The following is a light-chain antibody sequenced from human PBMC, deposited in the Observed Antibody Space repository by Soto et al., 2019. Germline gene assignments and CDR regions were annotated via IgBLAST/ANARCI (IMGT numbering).Light chain of an antibody. CDR1: QSIGSD. CDR2: VAS. J-gene: IGKJ1*01. CDR3: HQYKYCPPT. Sequence: DIVRTQSPEYLAVSTGERETLSCRASQSIGSDLAWYQQKPGQAPRLLIYVASSRATGVPARFSGSGSGTEFTLSIGSLQAEDFAADDCHQYKYCPPTFGQATK. V-gene: IGKV3-15*01.